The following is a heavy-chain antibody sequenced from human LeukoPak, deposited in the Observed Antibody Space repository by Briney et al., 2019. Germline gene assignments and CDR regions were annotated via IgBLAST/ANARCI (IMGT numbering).Heavy chain of an antibody. CDR1: GYTFTSYG. D-gene: IGHD3-10*01. CDR3: ARVKGVDGPGLYYYYYMDV. CDR2: ISAYNGNT. V-gene: IGHV1-18*01. J-gene: IGHJ6*03. Sequence: ASVKVSCKASGYTFTSYGISWVRQAPGQGLEWMGWISAYNGNTNYAQKLRGRVTMTTDTSASTAYMELRSLRSDDTAVYYCARVKGVDGPGLYYYYYMDVWGKGTTVTISS.